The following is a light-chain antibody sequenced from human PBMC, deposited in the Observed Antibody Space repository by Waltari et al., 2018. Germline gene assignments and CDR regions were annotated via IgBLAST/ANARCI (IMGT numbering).Light chain of an antibody. V-gene: IGKV1-5*03. CDR2: KAS. CDR1: QSISNW. Sequence: DIQMTQSPSTLSASVGDKVTITCRASQSISNWLAWSQQKPGKAPKLLIDKASSLESGVPLRFSGSGSGTEFTLSISTLQPDDFATYLCQQYYTYPYTFGQGTKLEIK. J-gene: IGKJ2*01. CDR3: QQYYTYPYT.